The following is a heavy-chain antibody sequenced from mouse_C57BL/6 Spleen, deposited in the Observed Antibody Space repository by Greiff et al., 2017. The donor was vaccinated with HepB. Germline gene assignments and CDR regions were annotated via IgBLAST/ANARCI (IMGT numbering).Heavy chain of an antibody. CDR1: GFSLTSYG. V-gene: IGHV2-2*01. CDR3: ARKGITTEKYAMDY. CDR2: IWSGGST. Sequence: QVQLKESGPGLVQPSQSLSITCTVSGFSLTSYGVHWVRQSPGKGLEWLGVIWSGGSTDYNAAFISRLSISKDNSKSQVFFKMNSLQADDTAIYYCARKGITTEKYAMDYWGQGTSVTVSS. D-gene: IGHD1-1*01. J-gene: IGHJ4*01.